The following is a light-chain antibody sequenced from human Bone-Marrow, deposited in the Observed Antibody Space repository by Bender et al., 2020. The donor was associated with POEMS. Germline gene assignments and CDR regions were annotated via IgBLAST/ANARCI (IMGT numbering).Light chain of an antibody. CDR3: CSYAGSSTFDVV. CDR2: EVT. CDR1: SSDVGSYNL. Sequence: QSVLTQPASVSGSPGQSITISCTGTSSDVGSYNLVSWYQQDPGKAPKLMIYEVTKRPSGVSNRFSGSKSGNTASLTISGLQAEDEADYYCCSYAGSSTFDVVFGGGTKVTVL. V-gene: IGLV2-23*02. J-gene: IGLJ2*01.